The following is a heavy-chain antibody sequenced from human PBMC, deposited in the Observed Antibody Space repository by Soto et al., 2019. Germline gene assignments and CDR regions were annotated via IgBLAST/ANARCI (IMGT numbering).Heavy chain of an antibody. Sequence: EVQLVQSGAEVKKPGESLRISCKGSGYSFTSYWISWVRQMPGKGLEWMGRIDPSDSYTNYSPSFQGHVTISADKSISPGYPQGGSPEASDPAMYFWARLQRGAGSNHLTFDSWGQGTPVTV. J-gene: IGHJ4*02. D-gene: IGHD1-26*01. CDR2: IDPSDSYT. CDR3: ARLQRGAGSNHLTFDS. CDR1: GYSFTSYW. V-gene: IGHV5-10-1*01.